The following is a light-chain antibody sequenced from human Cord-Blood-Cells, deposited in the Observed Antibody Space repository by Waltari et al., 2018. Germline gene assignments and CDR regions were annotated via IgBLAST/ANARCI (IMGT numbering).Light chain of an antibody. CDR1: SSDVGGYNY. V-gene: IGLV2-14*01. CDR2: DVS. Sequence: QSALTQPASVSGSPGQSITISCTGTSSDVGGYNYVSWYQQHPGKAPKLMIYDVSNRPSVFSNRFAGAKSGNTASLTISGLQAEDEADYYCSSYTSSSTLYVFGTGTKVTVL. J-gene: IGLJ1*01. CDR3: SSYTSSSTLYV.